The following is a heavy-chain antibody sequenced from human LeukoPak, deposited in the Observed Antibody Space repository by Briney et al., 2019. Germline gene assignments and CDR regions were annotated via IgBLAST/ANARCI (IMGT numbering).Heavy chain of an antibody. J-gene: IGHJ4*02. CDR1: GGSISSYY. Sequence: SETLSLTCTVSGGSISSYYWGWIRQPPGKGLEWIGEINHSGSTNYNPSLKSRVTISVDTSKNQFSLKLSSVTAADTAVYYCARRFTYYYDSSGYYFDYWGQGTLVTVSS. CDR2: INHSGST. D-gene: IGHD3-22*01. V-gene: IGHV4-34*01. CDR3: ARRFTYYYDSSGYYFDY.